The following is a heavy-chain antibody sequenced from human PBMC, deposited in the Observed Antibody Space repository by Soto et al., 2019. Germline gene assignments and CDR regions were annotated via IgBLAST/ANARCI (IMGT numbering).Heavy chain of an antibody. CDR3: ARVRSNSPDCFDY. V-gene: IGHV4-30-4*01. CDR1: GGSIDSDDYY. Sequence: QVQLQESGPGLVKPSQTLSLTCTVSGGSIDSDDYYWTWIRQPPGKGLEWIGYIYSSGKTSYNPSLESRLTISIDTSKNQFSRHLNSVSAADTAVYFCARVRSNSPDCFDYWGQGTLVTVSS. CDR2: IYSSGKT. D-gene: IGHD6-6*01. J-gene: IGHJ4*02.